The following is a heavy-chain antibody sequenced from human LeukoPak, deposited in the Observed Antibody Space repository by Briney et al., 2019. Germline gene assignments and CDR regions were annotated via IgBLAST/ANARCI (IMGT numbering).Heavy chain of an antibody. J-gene: IGHJ4*02. D-gene: IGHD2-8*02. CDR1: GFTFSSYW. V-gene: IGHV3-23*01. Sequence: GGSLRLSCAASGFTFSSYWMSWVRQAPGKGLEWVSGISGSGGSTYYADSVKGRFTISRDNSKNTLFLQMNSLRAEDTAVYYCAKDSYATGGHPYPDYWGQGTLVTVSS. CDR2: ISGSGGST. CDR3: AKDSYATGGHPYPDY.